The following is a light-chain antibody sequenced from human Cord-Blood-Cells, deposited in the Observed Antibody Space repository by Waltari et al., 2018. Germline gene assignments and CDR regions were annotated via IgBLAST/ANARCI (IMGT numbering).Light chain of an antibody. V-gene: IGLV2-11*01. J-gene: IGLJ2*01. CDR2: DVS. CDR1: SSDVGGYNY. CDR3: CSYAGSYTQRV. Sequence: QSALTQPRSVSGSPGQSVTISCTGTSSDVGGYNYVSWYQQHPGKAPKLMLYDVSKRPSGVPDRFSGSKSGNTASLTISGLQAEDEADYYCCSYAGSYTQRVFGGGTKLTVL.